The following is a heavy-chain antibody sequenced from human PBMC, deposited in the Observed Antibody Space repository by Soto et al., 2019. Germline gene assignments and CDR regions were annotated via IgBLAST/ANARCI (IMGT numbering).Heavy chain of an antibody. CDR3: VSQRTTLPTQGLFDY. D-gene: IGHD3-16*01. CDR2: VYYRGRS. V-gene: IGHV4-39*01. CDR1: GGSVTNSSYY. J-gene: IGHJ4*02. Sequence: SETLSLTCTVSGGSVTNSSYYWGWIRQSPGKGLEWIGSVYYRGRSYSKSSVKSRVTISVDTSKNRFSLSLNSVTASDTAVYFWVSQRTTLPTQGLFDYWGPGALVTVSS.